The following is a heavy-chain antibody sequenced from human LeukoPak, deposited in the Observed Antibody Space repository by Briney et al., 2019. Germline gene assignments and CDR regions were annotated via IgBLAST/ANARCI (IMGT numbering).Heavy chain of an antibody. CDR3: VRDSSHYDSSNKLKY. CDR1: GFTFSNYW. D-gene: IGHD3-22*01. Sequence: GGSLRLSCAASGFTFSNYWMYWVRQAPGKGLVWVSRINSDGNRRNYAASVKGRFNISRDNATSSLFLKMDGLRVEDTAVYYCVRDSSHYDSSNKLKYWGQGTLVTVSS. J-gene: IGHJ4*02. CDR2: INSDGNRR. V-gene: IGHV3-74*01.